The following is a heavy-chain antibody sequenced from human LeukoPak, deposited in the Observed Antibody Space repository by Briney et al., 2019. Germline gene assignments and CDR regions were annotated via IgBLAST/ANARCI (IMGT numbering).Heavy chain of an antibody. V-gene: IGHV4-39*07. D-gene: IGHD3-16*02. CDR3: ARYGVWGYRYFDY. CDR1: GGSISSSSYY. Sequence: ASETLSLTCTVSGGSISSSSYYWGWIRQPPGKGLEWIGSIYYSGSTYYNPSLKSRVTISVDTSKNQFSLKLSSVTAADTAVYYCARYGVWGYRYFDYWGQGTLVTVSS. J-gene: IGHJ4*02. CDR2: IYYSGST.